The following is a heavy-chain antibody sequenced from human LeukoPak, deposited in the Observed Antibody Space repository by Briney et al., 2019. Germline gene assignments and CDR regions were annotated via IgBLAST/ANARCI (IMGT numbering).Heavy chain of an antibody. V-gene: IGHV4-59*01. CDR2: IYHSGST. Sequence: KTSETLSLTCTLSGGSISTYYWSWIRQPPGKGLEWIGYIYHSGSTNYNPSLKSRVTISVDTSKNQFSLKLSSVTAADTAVYYCARGGGYASPIGYWGQGALVTVSS. D-gene: IGHD5-12*01. J-gene: IGHJ4*02. CDR3: ARGGGYASPIGY. CDR1: GGSISTYY.